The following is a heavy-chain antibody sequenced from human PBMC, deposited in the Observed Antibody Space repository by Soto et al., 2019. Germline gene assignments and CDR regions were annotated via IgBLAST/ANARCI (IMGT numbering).Heavy chain of an antibody. J-gene: IGHJ6*02. Sequence: SETLSLTCTVSGGSISSGDYYWSWIRQPPGKGLEWIGYIYYSGSTYYNPSLKSRVTISVDTSKNQFSMKLSSVTAADTAVYYCAREAYYDILTCYYPSTYYYGMDVWGQGTTVTVSS. CDR1: GGSISSGDYY. D-gene: IGHD3-9*01. V-gene: IGHV4-30-4*01. CDR3: AREAYYDILTCYYPSTYYYGMDV. CDR2: IYYSGST.